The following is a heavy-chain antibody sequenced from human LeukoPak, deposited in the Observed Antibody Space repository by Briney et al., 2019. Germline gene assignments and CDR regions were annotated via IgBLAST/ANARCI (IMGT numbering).Heavy chain of an antibody. CDR2: INPNSGSR. Sequence: ASVKVCCKASGGTFSSHAISWVRQAPGQGLGWMGWINPNSGSRNYAQKFQGRVTMTRDTSISTAYMELSRMRSDDTAVYYCAKVTMIDRPGDYWGQGTLVTVSS. CDR1: GGTFSSHA. D-gene: IGHD3-22*01. V-gene: IGHV1-2*02. J-gene: IGHJ4*02. CDR3: AKVTMIDRPGDY.